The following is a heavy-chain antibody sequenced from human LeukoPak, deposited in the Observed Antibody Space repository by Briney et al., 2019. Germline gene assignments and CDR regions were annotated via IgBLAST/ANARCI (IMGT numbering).Heavy chain of an antibody. CDR3: ARVLWFRWVPSAFDY. CDR2: IYHSGST. Sequence: SETLSLTCTVSGYSISSGYYWGWIRQPPGKGLEWIGSIYHSGSTYYNPSLKSRVTISVDTSKNQFSLKLSSVTAADPAVYYCARVLWFRWVPSAFDYWGQGTLVTVSS. J-gene: IGHJ4*02. V-gene: IGHV4-38-2*02. CDR1: GYSISSGYY. D-gene: IGHD3-10*01.